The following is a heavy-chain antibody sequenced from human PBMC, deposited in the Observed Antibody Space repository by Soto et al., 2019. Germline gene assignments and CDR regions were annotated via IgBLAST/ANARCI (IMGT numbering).Heavy chain of an antibody. Sequence: EVQLVESGGGLVQPGGSLRLSCAASGFTVSSNYMSWVRQAPGKGLEWVSVIYSGGSKYYADSVKGRFSISRDNSKNTLYIQMKSLRAEDTAVYNSARGGSYGGNSEGEIDYWGQGTLVTVSS. J-gene: IGHJ4*02. D-gene: IGHD4-17*01. CDR1: GFTVSSNY. V-gene: IGHV3-66*01. CDR2: IYSGGSK. CDR3: ARGGSYGGNSEGEIDY.